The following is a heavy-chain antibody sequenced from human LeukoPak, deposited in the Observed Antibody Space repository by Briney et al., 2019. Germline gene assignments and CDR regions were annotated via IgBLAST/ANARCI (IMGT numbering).Heavy chain of an antibody. V-gene: IGHV4-39*01. CDR2: IYYSGST. Sequence: SETLSLTCTGSGGSISSSSYYWGWIRQPPGKGLEWIGTIYYSGSTYYNPSLKSRVAISVDTSKNQFSLKVSSVTAADTAVYYCARIPGYRSNWSIDYWGQGTLVTVSS. CDR1: GGSISSSSYY. CDR3: ARIPGYRSNWSIDY. D-gene: IGHD6-13*01. J-gene: IGHJ4*02.